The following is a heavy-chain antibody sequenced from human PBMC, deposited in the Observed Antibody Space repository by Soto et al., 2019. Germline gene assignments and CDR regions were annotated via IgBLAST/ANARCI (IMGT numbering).Heavy chain of an antibody. V-gene: IGHV3-23*01. J-gene: IGHJ4*02. Sequence: GSLRLSCAASGFTFSTYALAWVRQAPGMGLQWVSLIGTGGDTYYVDSVKGRFTISRDNNKDMLYLQMNSLRAEDTALYYCTKKVPGKRPFDYWGRGTLVTVSS. CDR1: GFTFSTYA. CDR3: TKKVPGKRPFDY. CDR2: IGTGGDT.